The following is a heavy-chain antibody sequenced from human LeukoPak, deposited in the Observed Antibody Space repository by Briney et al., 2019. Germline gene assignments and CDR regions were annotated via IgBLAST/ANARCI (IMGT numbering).Heavy chain of an antibody. Sequence: GGSLRLSCAASGFTFSSYAMHWVRQAPGKGLEYVSAISSNGGSTYYADSVKGRFTISRDNSKNTLYLQMGSLRAEDMAVYYCARDRTAMVTSIDYWGQGTLVTVSS. CDR1: GFTFSSYA. J-gene: IGHJ4*02. CDR2: ISSNGGST. CDR3: ARDRTAMVTSIDY. V-gene: IGHV3-64*02. D-gene: IGHD5-18*01.